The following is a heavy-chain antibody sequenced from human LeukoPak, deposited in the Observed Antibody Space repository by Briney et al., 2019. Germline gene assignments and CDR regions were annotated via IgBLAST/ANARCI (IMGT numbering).Heavy chain of an antibody. J-gene: IGHJ4*02. Sequence: GGSLRLSCAASGFTFSSYAMSWVRQAPGKGLEWVSAISGSGGSTYYADSVKGRFTISRDNSKNTLYLQMNSLRAEDTAVYYCAKDSTTTVTFYSRGNQIDYWGQGTLVTASS. CDR2: ISGSGGST. CDR1: GFTFSSYA. V-gene: IGHV3-23*01. CDR3: AKDSTTTVTFYSRGNQIDY. D-gene: IGHD4-17*01.